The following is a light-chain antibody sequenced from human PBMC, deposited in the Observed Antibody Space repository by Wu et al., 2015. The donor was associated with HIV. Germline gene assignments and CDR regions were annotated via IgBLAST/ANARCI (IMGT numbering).Light chain of an antibody. J-gene: IGKJ2*03. CDR2: DAS. CDR3: QQYESWPPYS. Sequence: EIVMTLSPATLSVSPGERATLSCRASESVRSNLAWYQQKPGQAPRLLIYDASTRATGIPARFSGSGSETEFTLTISSLQSEDFAVYYCQQYESWPPYSFGQGTKLEIK. V-gene: IGKV3-15*01. CDR1: ESVRSN.